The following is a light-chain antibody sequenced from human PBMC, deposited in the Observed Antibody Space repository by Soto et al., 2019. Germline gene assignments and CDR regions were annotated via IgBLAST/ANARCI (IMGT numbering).Light chain of an antibody. CDR1: QAISSY. Sequence: DVQLSQAPSFLSASAGDRVSITCRASQAISSYLAWYQQKPGRAHKILIYAASTLQSGVPSRFSGSGSGTELTITITSLQPEDFETDYCQQLKSFPITFGQGTRLEIK. J-gene: IGKJ5*01. CDR3: QQLKSFPIT. CDR2: AAS. V-gene: IGKV1-9*01.